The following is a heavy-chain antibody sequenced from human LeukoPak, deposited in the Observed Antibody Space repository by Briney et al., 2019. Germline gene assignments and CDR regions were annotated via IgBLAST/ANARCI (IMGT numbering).Heavy chain of an antibody. CDR3: ARSSYYDILTGYHNAPFDP. CDR1: GGTFSSYA. D-gene: IGHD3-9*01. CDR2: ITPIFGTA. J-gene: IGHJ5*02. Sequence: SVKVSCKASGGTFSSYAISWVRQAPGQGLEWMGGITPIFGTASYAQKFQGRVTITADESTSTAYMELSSLRSEDTAVYYCARSSYYDILTGYHNAPFDPWGQGTLVTVSS. V-gene: IGHV1-69*01.